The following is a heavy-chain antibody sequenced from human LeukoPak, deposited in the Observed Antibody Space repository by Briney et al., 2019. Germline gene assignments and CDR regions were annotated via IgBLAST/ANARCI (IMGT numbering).Heavy chain of an antibody. CDR2: ISSSGSTI. D-gene: IGHD1-26*01. CDR3: AERGAEVGATVAPGDY. Sequence: GGSLRLSCAASGFTFSSYSMNWVRQAPGKGLEWVSSISSSGSTIYYADSVKGRFTISRDNAKNSLYLQMSSLRAEDTAVYYCAERGAEVGATVAPGDYWGQGTLVTVSS. J-gene: IGHJ4*02. V-gene: IGHV3-21*04. CDR1: GFTFSSYS.